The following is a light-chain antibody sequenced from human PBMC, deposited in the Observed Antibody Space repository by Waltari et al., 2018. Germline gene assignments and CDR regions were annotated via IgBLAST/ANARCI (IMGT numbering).Light chain of an antibody. Sequence: EVVMTQSPATLSVSPGDRATLSCRASQSVSINVNWYQQKPGQAPRLLIYAAFTRATGIPARFSGSGSGTEFTLTISSVQSEDFAVYYCQQFNDWPRTFGQGTKVEIK. CDR2: AAF. V-gene: IGKV3-15*01. CDR1: QSVSIN. CDR3: QQFNDWPRT. J-gene: IGKJ1*01.